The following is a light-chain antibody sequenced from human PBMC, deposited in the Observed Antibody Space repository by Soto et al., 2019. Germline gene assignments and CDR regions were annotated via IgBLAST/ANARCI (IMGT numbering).Light chain of an antibody. J-gene: IGLJ2*01. CDR3: AAWDDSLSGPV. Sequence: QSVLTQPPSASGTPGQRVTISCSGSSSNIGSNSVYWYQHLPGTAPKLLIYSSNQRPSGLPDRFSGSKPGTSASLAISGLRSEDAADYFCAAWDDSLSGPVFGGGTKLTVL. CDR1: SSNIGSNS. V-gene: IGLV1-47*02. CDR2: SSN.